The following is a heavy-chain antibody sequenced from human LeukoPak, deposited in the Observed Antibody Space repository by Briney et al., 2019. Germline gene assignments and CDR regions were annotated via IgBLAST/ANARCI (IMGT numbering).Heavy chain of an antibody. J-gene: IGHJ6*02. V-gene: IGHV1-8*01. D-gene: IGHD6-13*01. CDR2: MNPNSGNT. Sequence: GASVKVSCKASGYTFTSYDINWVRQATGQGLEWMGWMNPNSGNTGYAQKFQGRVTITADESTSTAYMELSSLRSEDTAVYYCARDRERYSRYYYGMDVWGQGTTVTVSS. CDR3: ARDRERYSRYYYGMDV. CDR1: GYTFTSYD.